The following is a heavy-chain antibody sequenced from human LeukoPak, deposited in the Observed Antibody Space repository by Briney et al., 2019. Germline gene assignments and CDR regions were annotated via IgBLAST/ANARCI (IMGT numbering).Heavy chain of an antibody. Sequence: SETLSLTCTVSGGSISTSSYYWDWIRQPPGKGLEWIGSIYYSGNTYYNPSLKSRVTISVDTSKNQFSLKLSSVTAADTAVYYCARDSGGDVFDIWGQGTMVTVSS. J-gene: IGHJ3*02. CDR3: ARDSGGDVFDI. V-gene: IGHV4-39*07. CDR2: IYYSGNT. CDR1: GGSISTSSYY. D-gene: IGHD3-10*01.